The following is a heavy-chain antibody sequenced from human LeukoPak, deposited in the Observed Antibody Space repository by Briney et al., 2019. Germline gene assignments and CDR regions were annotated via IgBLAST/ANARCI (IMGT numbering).Heavy chain of an antibody. CDR1: GGTFSSYA. V-gene: IGHV1-69*06. J-gene: IGHJ4*02. D-gene: IGHD5-18*01. Sequence: SVKVSCKASGGTFSSYAISWVRQAPGQGLEWMGGIIPIFGTANYAQKFQGRVTITADKSTSTAYMELSSLRSEDTAVYYCARGQSGYSYGGDDYWGQGTLVTVSS. CDR2: IIPIFGTA. CDR3: ARGQSGYSYGGDDY.